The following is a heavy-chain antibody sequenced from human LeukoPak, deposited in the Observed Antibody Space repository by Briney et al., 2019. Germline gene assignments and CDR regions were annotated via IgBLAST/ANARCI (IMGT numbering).Heavy chain of an antibody. D-gene: IGHD2-2*01. CDR3: ARYCSSTSCFNDY. CDR2: IYYSGST. Sequence: SETLSLTCTVSGGSMSNSSYYWGWIRQPPGKGLEWIGSIYYSGSTYYNPPLKSRVTISVDTSKNQFSLKLSSVTAADTAVYYCARYCSSTSCFNDYWGQGTLVTVSS. J-gene: IGHJ4*02. CDR1: GGSMSNSSYY. V-gene: IGHV4-39*01.